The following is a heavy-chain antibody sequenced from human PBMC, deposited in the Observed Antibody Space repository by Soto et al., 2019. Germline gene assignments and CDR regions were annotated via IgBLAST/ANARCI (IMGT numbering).Heavy chain of an antibody. V-gene: IGHV4-59*08. J-gene: IGHJ4*02. D-gene: IGHD4-17*01. CDR2: IYYIGGT. Sequence: QVQLQESGPGLVKPSETLSLTCTVSGDSISSYYWSWIRQPPGKGLEWIGYIYYIGGTNYNPSLTSRVTISVDTSKNQFSLKLSSVTAADTAVYYCARRRSYGDSDYWGQGTLVTVSS. CDR1: GDSISSYY. CDR3: ARRRSYGDSDY.